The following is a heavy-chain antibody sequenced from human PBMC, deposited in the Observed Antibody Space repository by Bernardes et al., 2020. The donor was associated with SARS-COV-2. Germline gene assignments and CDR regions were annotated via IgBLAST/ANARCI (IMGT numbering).Heavy chain of an antibody. V-gene: IGHV1-24*01. CDR1: GYTLTALS. CDR2: FDPEDGET. J-gene: IGHJ5*02. Sequence: ASLKVSCKVSGYTLTALSMHWVRQAPGQGLEWMGGFDPEDGETIYAQKFQGRVTMTEDTSTDTAYMELSSLRSEDTAVYYCATTTPTGQLSWFDPRGQGTLVTVSS. D-gene: IGHD2-2*01. CDR3: ATTTPTGQLSWFDP.